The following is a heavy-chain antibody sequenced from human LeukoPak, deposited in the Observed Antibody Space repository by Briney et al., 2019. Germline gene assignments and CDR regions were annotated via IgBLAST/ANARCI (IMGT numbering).Heavy chain of an antibody. CDR2: IYSSGNA. V-gene: IGHV4-61*02. Sequence: SQTLSLTCTVSGGSISSGSYYWSWIRQPAGKGLEWIGRIYSSGNADYSPSLRSRVAMSVDTSKNQFSLRLTSVTAADTAVYYCARGPPPDFDYWGQGTLVTVSS. CDR3: ARGPPPDFDY. CDR1: GGSISSGSYY. J-gene: IGHJ4*02.